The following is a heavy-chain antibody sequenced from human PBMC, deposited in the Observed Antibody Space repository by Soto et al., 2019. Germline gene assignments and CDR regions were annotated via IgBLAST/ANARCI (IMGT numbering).Heavy chain of an antibody. Sequence: EVQLLESGGGLVQPGGSLRLSCAASGFTFSSYAMSWVRQAPGKGLEWVSAISGSGGSTYYANSVKSRFNISRENSKNTLYLQMNSPRAEDTAVYYCAGGQTMDYGVRGWYYYYMDVWGKGTTVTVSS. CDR2: ISGSGGST. V-gene: IGHV3-23*01. CDR3: AGGQTMDYGVRGWYYYYMDV. D-gene: IGHD4-17*01. CDR1: GFTFSSYA. J-gene: IGHJ6*03.